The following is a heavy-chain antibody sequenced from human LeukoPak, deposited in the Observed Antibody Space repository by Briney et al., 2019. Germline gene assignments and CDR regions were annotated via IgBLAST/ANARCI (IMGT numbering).Heavy chain of an antibody. J-gene: IGHJ4*02. CDR1: GFTFSDYY. Sequence: GGSLRLSCAASGFTFSDYYMSWIRQAPGRGLEWVSYISGNSWTIYYADSVKGRFTISRDNAKNSLYLQMNSLRAEDTAVYYCARRYYSDSSGYLYWGQGTLVTVSS. D-gene: IGHD3-22*01. CDR3: ARRYYSDSSGYLY. CDR2: ISGNSWTI. V-gene: IGHV3-11*04.